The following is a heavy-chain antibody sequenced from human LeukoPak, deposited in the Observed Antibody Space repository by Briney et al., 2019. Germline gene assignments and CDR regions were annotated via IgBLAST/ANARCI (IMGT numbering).Heavy chain of an antibody. J-gene: IGHJ4*02. D-gene: IGHD5-12*01. V-gene: IGHV3-23*01. CDR1: GFTFSTYV. Sequence: GGSLRLSCAASGFTFSTYVVNWVRQAPGKGLEWVSTITGSGGSTYYADSVKGRFTISRDNSKNTLYLQMNSLRAEDTAVYYCAKEIGRARLRTFDYWGQGTLVTVSS. CDR3: AKEIGRARLRTFDY. CDR2: ITGSGGST.